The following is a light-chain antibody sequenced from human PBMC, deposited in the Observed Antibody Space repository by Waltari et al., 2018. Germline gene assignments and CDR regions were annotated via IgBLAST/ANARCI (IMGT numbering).Light chain of an antibody. J-gene: IGKJ4*01. CDR2: DSS. CDR3: QQYRDSNPLT. Sequence: EIILTQSPATLSVSPGEGATLPCRASQSVSRNLAWYQHKRGQAPRRLIYDSSTRAPDIPDRVSGSGSGTEFTLTISSLQSYDFAVYFCQQYRDSNPLTFGGGTKVEIK. V-gene: IGKV3-15*01. CDR1: QSVSRN.